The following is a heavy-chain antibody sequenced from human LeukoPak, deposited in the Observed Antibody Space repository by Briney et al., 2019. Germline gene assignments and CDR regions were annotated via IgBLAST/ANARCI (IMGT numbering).Heavy chain of an antibody. J-gene: IGHJ4*02. CDR1: GFTFSDYY. Sequence: GGSLRLSCAASGFTFSDYYMSWIRQAPGKGLEWVSYISSSGSTIYYADSVKGRFTISRDNSKNTLYLQMNSLRAEDTAVYYCAKEAYSYGPNFDYWGQGTLVTVSS. D-gene: IGHD5-18*01. CDR3: AKEAYSYGPNFDY. V-gene: IGHV3-11*01. CDR2: ISSSGSTI.